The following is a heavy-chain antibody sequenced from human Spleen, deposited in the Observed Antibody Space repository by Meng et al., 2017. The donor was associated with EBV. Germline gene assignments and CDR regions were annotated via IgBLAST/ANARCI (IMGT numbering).Heavy chain of an antibody. CDR1: GGSISSGLYS. CDR3: VRVLDPGYSNWFDP. D-gene: IGHD3-22*01. Sequence: QLQLHESGSRLVKPSKTLSLPCTVSGGSISSGLYSWTWIRQPPGKDLEWLGAIYHTGGPYYSPSLKSRVSISVDTSKNQFSLRLSSVTAADTAIYYCVRVLDPGYSNWFDPWGQGTLVTVSS. J-gene: IGHJ5*02. CDR2: IYHTGGP. V-gene: IGHV4-30-2*01.